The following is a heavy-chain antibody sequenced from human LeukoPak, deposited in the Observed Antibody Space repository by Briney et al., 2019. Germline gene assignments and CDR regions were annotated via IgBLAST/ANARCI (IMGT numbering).Heavy chain of an antibody. Sequence: GGSLRLSCAASGFMFGHYAMHWVRHAPGKGLERVARVSSDGRNKYYADSVTGRFTISRDRFNNTPFLQLNSLTTEDTAVYYCVREGYSGRYYLPFDDWGQGTLVTVSS. CDR2: VSSDGRNK. J-gene: IGHJ4*02. V-gene: IGHV3-30*04. CDR1: GFMFGHYA. CDR3: VREGYSGRYYLPFDD. D-gene: IGHD1-26*01.